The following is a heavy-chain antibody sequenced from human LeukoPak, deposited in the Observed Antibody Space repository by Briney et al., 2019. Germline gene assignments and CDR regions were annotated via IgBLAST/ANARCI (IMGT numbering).Heavy chain of an antibody. V-gene: IGHV1-2*02. Sequence: ASVKVSCKAAGYSLTDYYIHWVRQAPGQGLEWLGWINPDHGGTNDAQKFQGRVTMTRGTSISTVYMELSSLRSEDTAVYYCAREGPTNYFDYWGQGTLVTVSS. J-gene: IGHJ4*02. CDR2: INPDHGGT. CDR3: AREGPTNYFDY. CDR1: GYSLTDYY.